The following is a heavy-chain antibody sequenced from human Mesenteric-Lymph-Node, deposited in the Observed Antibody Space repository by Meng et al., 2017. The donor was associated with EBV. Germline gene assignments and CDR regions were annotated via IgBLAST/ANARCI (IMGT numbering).Heavy chain of an antibody. D-gene: IGHD3-10*01. CDR3: GGGYISGVPDFDY. Sequence: QMQLLPGGAGLLKPSGTRSLTCAVSGGSFSGFYWSWIRQSPGKGLEWIGEINHRRDTNYHPSLKSRVTISLDASKNQFSLKLTSVTAADTAVYYCGGGYISGVPDFDYWGQGTLVTVSS. V-gene: IGHV4-34*02. CDR1: GGSFSGFY. CDR2: INHRRDT. J-gene: IGHJ4*02.